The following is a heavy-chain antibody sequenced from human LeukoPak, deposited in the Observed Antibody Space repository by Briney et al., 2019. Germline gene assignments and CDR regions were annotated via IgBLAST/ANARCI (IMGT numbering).Heavy chain of an antibody. Sequence: GGSLRLSCVVSGFTFSDYAKAWVRQAPGKGLEWVSGITSSGSATYYGDSVKGRFTISRDNSNDTLYLQVNSLRAEDTAMYYCAKDDDSRDYHDWYFDLWGRGALISVSS. D-gene: IGHD4-17*01. V-gene: IGHV3-23*01. CDR1: GFTFSDYA. J-gene: IGHJ2*01. CDR2: ITSSGSAT. CDR3: AKDDDSRDYHDWYFDL.